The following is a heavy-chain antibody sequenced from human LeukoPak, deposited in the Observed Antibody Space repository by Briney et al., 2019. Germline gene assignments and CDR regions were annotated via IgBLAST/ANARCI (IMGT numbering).Heavy chain of an antibody. V-gene: IGHV4-34*01. CDR1: GGSFSGYY. CDR3: ARSADLDVYYDFWSGYRY. J-gene: IGHJ4*02. Sequence: SSETLSLTCAVYGGSFSGYYWSWIRQPPGKGLEWIGEINHSGSTNYNPSLKGRVTISVDTSKNQFSLKLSSVTAADTAVYYCARSADLDVYYDFWSGYRYWGQGTLVTVSS. D-gene: IGHD3-3*01. CDR2: INHSGST.